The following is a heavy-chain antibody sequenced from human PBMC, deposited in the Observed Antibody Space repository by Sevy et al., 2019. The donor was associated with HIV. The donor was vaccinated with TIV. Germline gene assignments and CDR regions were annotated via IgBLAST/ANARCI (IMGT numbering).Heavy chain of an antibody. Sequence: GGSLRLSCAASGFTFSSYAMSWVRQAPGKGLEWVSAISGSGGSTYYADSVKGRFTISRDNSKNTLYLQMNSLRAEDMAVYYCAKDKLWFGELSPLDVWGQGTTVTVSS. V-gene: IGHV3-23*01. CDR1: GFTFSSYA. D-gene: IGHD3-10*01. CDR2: ISGSGGST. CDR3: AKDKLWFGELSPLDV. J-gene: IGHJ6*02.